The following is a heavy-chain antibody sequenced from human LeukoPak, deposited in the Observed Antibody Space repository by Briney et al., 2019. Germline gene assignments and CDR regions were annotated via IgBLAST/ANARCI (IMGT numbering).Heavy chain of an antibody. CDR3: ARDADYTPVS. CDR2: IWYDGSNK. J-gene: IGHJ4*02. CDR1: GFTFSSYG. Sequence: GRSLRLSCAASGFTFSSYGMHWVRQAPGKGLEWVAVIWYDGSNKYYADSVKGRFTISRDNSKNTLYLQMNSLRAEDTAVYYRARDADYTPVSWGQGTLVTVSS. V-gene: IGHV3-33*01. D-gene: IGHD2-2*02.